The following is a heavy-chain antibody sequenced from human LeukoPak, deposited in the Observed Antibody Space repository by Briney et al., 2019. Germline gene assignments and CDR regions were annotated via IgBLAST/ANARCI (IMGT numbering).Heavy chain of an antibody. D-gene: IGHD5-18*01. CDR2: INPNSGGT. J-gene: IGHJ4*02. V-gene: IGHV1-2*02. CDR1: GYTFTGYY. CDR3: ARGADTAMALIDY. Sequence: ASVEVSCKASGYTFTGYYMHWVRQAPGQGLEWMGWINPNSGGTNYAQKFQGRVTMTRDTSISTAYMELSRLRSDDTAVYYCARGADTAMALIDYWGQGTLVTVSS.